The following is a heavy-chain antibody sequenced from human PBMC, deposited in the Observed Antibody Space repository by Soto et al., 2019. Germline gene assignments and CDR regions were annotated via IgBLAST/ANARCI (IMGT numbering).Heavy chain of an antibody. CDR3: AKKVTIYAVDPADY. CDR1: GFTFSNYG. Sequence: EVQLLECGGGLVQPGGSLRLSCAASGFTFSNYGMSWVRQAPGKGLEWVSVMSGSGDDADYADSVKGRFTISRENPKNTRYLQVNSLRADDTAVYFCAKKVTIYAVDPADYWGQGTQVAVSS. D-gene: IGHD3-3*01. CDR2: MSGSGDDA. J-gene: IGHJ4*02. V-gene: IGHV3-23*01.